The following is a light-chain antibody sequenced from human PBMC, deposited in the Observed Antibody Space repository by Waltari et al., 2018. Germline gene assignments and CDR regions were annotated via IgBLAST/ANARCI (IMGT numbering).Light chain of an antibody. J-gene: IGKJ1*01. Sequence: AIQMTQSPSSLSASVGDRVTITCRASQGIRYDLGWYQQKPGKAPKLLIYAASSLQSGVPSRFSGSGSGADFTLTISSLQPEDFATYICLQDYNYPWTFGQGTKVEIK. CDR1: QGIRYD. CDR3: LQDYNYPWT. CDR2: AAS. V-gene: IGKV1-6*01.